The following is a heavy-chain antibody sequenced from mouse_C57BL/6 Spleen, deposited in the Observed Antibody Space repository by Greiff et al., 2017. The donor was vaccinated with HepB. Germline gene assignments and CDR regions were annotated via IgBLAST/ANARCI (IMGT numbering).Heavy chain of an antibody. CDR2: ISDGGSYT. J-gene: IGHJ1*03. Sequence: EVKLVESGGGLVKPGGSLKLSCAASGFTFSSYAMSWVRQTPEKRLEWVATISDGGSYTYYPDNVKGRYTNSRDNAKNNLYVQMSHLESEDTAMYYLARDAPITTVVAAWWYFDVWGTGTTVTVSS. CDR1: GFTFSSYA. D-gene: IGHD1-1*01. CDR3: ARDAPITTVVAAWWYFDV. V-gene: IGHV5-4*01.